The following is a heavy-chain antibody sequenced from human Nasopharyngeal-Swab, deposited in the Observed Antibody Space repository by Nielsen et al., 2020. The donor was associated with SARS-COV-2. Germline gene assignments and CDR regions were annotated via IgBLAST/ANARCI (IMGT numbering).Heavy chain of an antibody. J-gene: IGHJ4*02. CDR1: GFTFSSYA. D-gene: IGHD3-10*01. V-gene: IGHV3-30-3*01. CDR2: ISYDGSNK. CDR3: ARPGSGSYYNEIDY. Sequence: GGSLRLSCVASGFTFSSYAMHWVRQAPGKGLEWVAVISYDGSNKYYADSVKGRFTISRDNSKNTLYLQMNSLRAEDTAVYYCARPGSGSYYNEIDYWGQGTLVTVSS.